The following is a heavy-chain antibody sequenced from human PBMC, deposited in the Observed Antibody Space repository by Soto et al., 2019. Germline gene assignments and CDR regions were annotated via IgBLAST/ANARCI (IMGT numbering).Heavy chain of an antibody. Sequence: HPGGSLRLSCAASGFTFSSYAMYWVRQAPGKGLEWVSSIGNSGDTNYAGSVKGRFTISRENDRNALYLQMNSLRGGDTAVYFCVRAGVAPYYYYGMDVWGQGTTVTVSS. D-gene: IGHD2-8*01. CDR3: VRAGVAPYYYYGMDV. V-gene: IGHV3-13*01. CDR1: GFTFSSYA. J-gene: IGHJ6*02. CDR2: IGNSGDT.